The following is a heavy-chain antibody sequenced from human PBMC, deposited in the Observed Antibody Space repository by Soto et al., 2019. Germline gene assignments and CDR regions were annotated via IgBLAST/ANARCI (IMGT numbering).Heavy chain of an antibody. CDR3: AKAGGAHKSPLDY. CDR1: GFTFGNYG. Sequence: QVQLVESGGGVVPPGRSLRLSCAGSGFTFGNYGMHWLRQAPGTGLEWLTVISYDGGDRYYADSVKGRFAISRDNSKKTLYLQMNSLRVEDSAVYYCAKAGGAHKSPLDYWGQGIQVTVSS. J-gene: IGHJ4*02. CDR2: ISYDGGDR. V-gene: IGHV3-30*18. D-gene: IGHD3-16*01.